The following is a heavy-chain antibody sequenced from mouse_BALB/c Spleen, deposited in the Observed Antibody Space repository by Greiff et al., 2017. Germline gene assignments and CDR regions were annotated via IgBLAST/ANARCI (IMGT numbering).Heavy chain of an antibody. J-gene: IGHJ4*01. D-gene: IGHD1-1*01. Sequence: VQRVESGPGLVAPSQSLSITCTVSGFSLTDYGVSWIRQPPGKGLEWLGVIWGGGSTYYNSALKSRLSISKDNSKSQVFLKMNSLQTDDTAMYYCAKQITTVVEYYAMDYWGQGTSVAVSS. CDR1: GFSLTDYG. V-gene: IGHV2-6-5*01. CDR2: IWGGGST. CDR3: AKQITTVVEYYAMDY.